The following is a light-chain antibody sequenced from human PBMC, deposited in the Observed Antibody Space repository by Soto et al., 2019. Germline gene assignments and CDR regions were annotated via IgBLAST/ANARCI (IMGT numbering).Light chain of an antibody. V-gene: IGKV3-15*01. Sequence: EVVMTQSPATLSVSPGERVTLSCTASQSVSGNLAWYQQKPGQAPRLLIHGASTRATDIPARFSGSGSGTEFTLTITSLQSEDFAVYYCQQYHNWPPGLKCGGGTKVDIK. CDR2: GAS. J-gene: IGKJ4*02. CDR3: QQYHNWPPGLK. CDR1: QSVSGN.